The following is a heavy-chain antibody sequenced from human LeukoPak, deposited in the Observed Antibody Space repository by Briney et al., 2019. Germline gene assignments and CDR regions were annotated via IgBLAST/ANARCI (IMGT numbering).Heavy chain of an antibody. Sequence: GGSLRLSCAASGFTFSSYWMHWVRQAPGKGLVWVSRINSDGSSTSYADSVKGRFTISRDNAKNTLYLQMNSLRAEDTAVYYCARVDNRLVLDYWGQGTLVTVSS. J-gene: IGHJ4*02. CDR2: INSDGSST. V-gene: IGHV3-74*01. D-gene: IGHD6-19*01. CDR1: GFTFSSYW. CDR3: ARVDNRLVLDY.